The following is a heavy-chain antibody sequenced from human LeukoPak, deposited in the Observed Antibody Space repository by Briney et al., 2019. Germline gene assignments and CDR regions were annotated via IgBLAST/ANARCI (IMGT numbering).Heavy chain of an antibody. D-gene: IGHD6-13*01. V-gene: IGHV1-2*02. CDR2: INPNSGGT. Sequence: ASVKVSCKASGYTFTGYYMHWARQAPGQGLEWMGWINPNSGGTNYAQKFQGRVTMTRDTSISTAYMELSRLRSDDTAVYYCARVRLTAAGSYYFDYWGQGTLVTVSS. CDR3: ARVRLTAAGSYYFDY. J-gene: IGHJ4*02. CDR1: GYTFTGYY.